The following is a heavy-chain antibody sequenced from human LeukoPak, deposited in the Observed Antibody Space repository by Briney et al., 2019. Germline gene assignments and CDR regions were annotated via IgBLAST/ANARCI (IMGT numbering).Heavy chain of an antibody. D-gene: IGHD3-22*01. CDR1: GYTFTVYY. Sequence: GASVTVSFTASGYTFTVYYMHWVRQAPGQGLEWMGWINPNSGGTNYAQKFQGRVTMTRDTAISTAYMELSRLRSDDTAVYYCASDYYDSSGYSLELDYWGQGSLVTVSS. CDR2: INPNSGGT. CDR3: ASDYYDSSGYSLELDY. V-gene: IGHV1-2*02. J-gene: IGHJ4*02.